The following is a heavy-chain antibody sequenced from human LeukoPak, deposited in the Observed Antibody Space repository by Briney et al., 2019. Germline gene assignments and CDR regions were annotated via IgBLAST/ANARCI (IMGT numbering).Heavy chain of an antibody. J-gene: IGHJ6*03. D-gene: IGHD2-2*01. CDR3: ARVSSVSRGPPIYMDV. CDR1: GFTFSSYW. Sequence: GGSLRLSCAASGFTFSSYWMSWVRQAPGKGLEWVANIKQDGSEKYYVDSVKGRFTISRDDAKNSLYLQMNSLRAEDTAVYYCARVSSVSRGPPIYMDVWGKGTTVTVSS. V-gene: IGHV3-7*01. CDR2: IKQDGSEK.